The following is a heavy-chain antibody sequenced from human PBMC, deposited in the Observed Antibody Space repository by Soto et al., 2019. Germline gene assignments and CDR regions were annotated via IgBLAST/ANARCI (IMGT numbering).Heavy chain of an antibody. J-gene: IGHJ6*02. CDR1: GFSLSNARMG. CDR3: ARWLGLYSSSWYTRYYCGMDV. V-gene: IGHV2-26*01. Sequence: QVTLKESGPVLVKPTETLTLTCTVSGFSLSNARMGVSWIRQPPGKALEWLAHIFSNDEKSYSTSLKSRLTISKDTSKSQVVLTMTNMDPVDTATYYCARWLGLYSSSWYTRYYCGMDVWGQGTTVTVSS. CDR2: IFSNDEK. D-gene: IGHD6-13*01.